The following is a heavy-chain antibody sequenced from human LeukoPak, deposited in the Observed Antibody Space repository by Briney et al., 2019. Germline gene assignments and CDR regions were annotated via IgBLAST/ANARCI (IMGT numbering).Heavy chain of an antibody. CDR2: IYSGGST. V-gene: IGHV3-66*02. J-gene: IGHJ4*02. D-gene: IGHD3-10*01. CDR1: GFTVNNNY. CDR3: AGDIDY. Sequence: GGSLRLSCAASGFTVNNNYMSWVRQAPGKGLEWVSLIYSGGSTYYADSVKGRFTISRDNSKNMLYLQMNGLRPEDTAVYYCAGDIDYWGQGTLVTVSS.